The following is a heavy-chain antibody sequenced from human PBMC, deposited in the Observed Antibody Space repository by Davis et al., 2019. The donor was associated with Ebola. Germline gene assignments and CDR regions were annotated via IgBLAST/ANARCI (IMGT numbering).Heavy chain of an antibody. J-gene: IGHJ4*02. V-gene: IGHV5-51*01. D-gene: IGHD5-18*01. CDR3: ASGRIGYRYGYIEK. CDR2: IYPSDSET. Sequence: PGGSLRLSCKGSGYSFTSYWIGWVRQMPGKGLEWMGIIYPSDSETRYSPSFQGQVTISADKSISTAYLQWSSLKASDTAIYYCASGRIGYRYGYIEKWGQGTLVTVSS. CDR1: GYSFTSYW.